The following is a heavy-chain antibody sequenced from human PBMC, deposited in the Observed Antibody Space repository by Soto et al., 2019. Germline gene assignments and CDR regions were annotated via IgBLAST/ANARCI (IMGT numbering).Heavy chain of an antibody. J-gene: IGHJ4*02. V-gene: IGHV3-9*01. D-gene: IGHD2-2*01. CDR2: ISWNSGNT. CDR3: AKDTSFQLLHKGTFYS. Sequence: EVQLVESGGGLGQPGRSLRLSSAASGFTFDDFAMHWVRQAPGKGLEWVSCISWNSGNTVYADSVRGRFTISRDNAKNSLYLQMTSLRAEDTAVYYCAKDTSFQLLHKGTFYSWCQGTLVTVSS. CDR1: GFTFDDFA.